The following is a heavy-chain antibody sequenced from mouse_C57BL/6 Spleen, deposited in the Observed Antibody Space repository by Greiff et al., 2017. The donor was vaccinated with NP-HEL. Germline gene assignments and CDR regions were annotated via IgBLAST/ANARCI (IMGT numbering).Heavy chain of an antibody. CDR1: GYSITSDY. CDR2: ISYSGST. V-gene: IGHV3-8*01. J-gene: IGHJ1*03. CDR3: ARGAYGYGNLWYFDV. Sequence: DVQLQESGPGLAKPSQTLSLTCSVTGYSITSDYWNWIRKFPGNKLEYMGYISYSGSTYYNPSLKSRISITRDTSKNQYYRQLNSVTTEDTATYYWARGAYGYGNLWYFDVWGTGTTVTVSS. D-gene: IGHD2-10*02.